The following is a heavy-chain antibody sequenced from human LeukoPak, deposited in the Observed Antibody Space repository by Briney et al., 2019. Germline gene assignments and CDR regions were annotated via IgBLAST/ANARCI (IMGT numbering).Heavy chain of an antibody. CDR3: ARDRGGYHSSGYYSLDY. CDR1: GYTFTSYY. V-gene: IGHV1-46*01. CDR2: INPSGGST. J-gene: IGHJ4*02. D-gene: IGHD3-22*01. Sequence: PKASVKVSCKVSGYTFTSYYMHWVRQAPGQGLEWMGIINPSGGSTSYAQKFQGRVTMTRDTSTSTVYMELSSLRSEDTAVYYCARDRGGYHSSGYYSLDYWGQGTLVTVSS.